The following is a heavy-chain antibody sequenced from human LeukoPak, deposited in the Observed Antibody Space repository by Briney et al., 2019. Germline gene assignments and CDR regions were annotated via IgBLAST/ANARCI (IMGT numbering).Heavy chain of an antibody. J-gene: IGHJ4*02. CDR2: IYYSGST. Sequence: PSETLSLTCTVSGGSISSGDYYWSWIRQPPGKGLEWIGYIYYSGSTYYNPSLKGRVTISVDTSKNQFSLKLSSVTAADTAVYYCARASYYYDSSGYYIYYFDYWGQGTLVTVSS. V-gene: IGHV4-30-4*08. CDR1: GGSISSGDYY. CDR3: ARASYYYDSSGYYIYYFDY. D-gene: IGHD3-22*01.